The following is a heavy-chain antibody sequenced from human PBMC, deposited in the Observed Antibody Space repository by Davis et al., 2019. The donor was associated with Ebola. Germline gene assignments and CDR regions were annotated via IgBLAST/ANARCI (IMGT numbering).Heavy chain of an antibody. CDR1: GFTFSDYY. Sequence: PGGSLRLSCAASGFTFSDYYMSWIRQAPGKGLEWVSYISSSGSTIYYADSVKGRFTISRDNAKNSLYLQMNSLRAEDTAVYYCTSRIAAAGTGSYYYGMDVWGQGTTVTVSS. J-gene: IGHJ6*02. CDR3: TSRIAAAGTGSYYYGMDV. V-gene: IGHV3-11*01. CDR2: ISSSGSTI. D-gene: IGHD6-13*01.